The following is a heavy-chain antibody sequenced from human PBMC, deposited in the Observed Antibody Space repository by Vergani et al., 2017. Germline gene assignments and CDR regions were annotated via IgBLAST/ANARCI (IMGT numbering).Heavy chain of an antibody. D-gene: IGHD3-10*01. V-gene: IGHV3-23*04. CDR2: ISGSGGST. Sequence: EVQLVESGGGLVKPGGSLRLSCAASGFTFSSYAMSWVRQAPGKGLEWVSAISGSGGSTYYADSVKGRFTISRDNSKNTLYLQMNSLRAEDTAVYYWAKDQYSPELYGSGSWPDAFDIWGQGTMVTVSS. J-gene: IGHJ3*02. CDR1: GFTFSSYA. CDR3: AKDQYSPELYGSGSWPDAFDI.